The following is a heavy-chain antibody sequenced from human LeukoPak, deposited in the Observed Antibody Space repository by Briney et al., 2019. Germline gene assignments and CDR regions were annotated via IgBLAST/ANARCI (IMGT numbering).Heavy chain of an antibody. Sequence: GGSLRLSCAASGFTFSSYGMHWVRQAPGKGREWVAVISYDGSNKYYADSVKGRFTISRDNYKNTVYLQMNSLRAEDTAVYYCAKGRYFDWLFNPHVFDYWGQGTLVTVSP. V-gene: IGHV3-30*18. CDR2: ISYDGSNK. J-gene: IGHJ4*02. CDR3: AKGRYFDWLFNPHVFDY. D-gene: IGHD3-9*01. CDR1: GFTFSSYG.